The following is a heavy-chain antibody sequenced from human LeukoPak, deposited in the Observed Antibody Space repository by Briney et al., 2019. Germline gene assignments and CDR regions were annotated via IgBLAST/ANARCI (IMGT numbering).Heavy chain of an antibody. CDR1: AFTFSNYW. J-gene: IGHJ4*02. Sequence: PGGSLRLSCAASAFTFSNYWMSWVRQAPGKGLEWVANIKQDGSENYYVDSVKGRFTISRDNAKNSLYLQMNSLRAEDTAVYYCARVSVAGKKGVDYWGQGTLVTVSS. CDR3: ARVSVAGKKGVDY. D-gene: IGHD6-19*01. CDR2: IKQDGSEN. V-gene: IGHV3-7*01.